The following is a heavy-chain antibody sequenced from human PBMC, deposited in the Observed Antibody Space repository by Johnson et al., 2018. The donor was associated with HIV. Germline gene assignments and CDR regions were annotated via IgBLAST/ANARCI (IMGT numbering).Heavy chain of an antibody. D-gene: IGHD1-26*01. V-gene: IGHV3-20*04. CDR2: INWNGGST. CDR3: ARAKVGGEAFEI. Sequence: VQLMESGGGVVRPGGSLRLSCAASGFTFDDYGMSLVRQAPGKGLEWVSGINWNGGSTGYADSVKGRFTISRDNAKNSRYLQMNSLRAEDTALYYCARAKVGGEAFEIWGQGTMVTVSS. J-gene: IGHJ3*02. CDR1: GFTFDDYG.